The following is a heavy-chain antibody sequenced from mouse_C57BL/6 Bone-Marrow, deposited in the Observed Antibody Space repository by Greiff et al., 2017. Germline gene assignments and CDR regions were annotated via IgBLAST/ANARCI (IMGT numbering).Heavy chain of an antibody. CDR1: GFSLSTFGMG. D-gene: IGHD1-1*01. V-gene: IGHV8-8*01. Sequence: QVTLKESGPGILQPSQTLSLTCSFSGFSLSTFGMGVVWIRPPSGKGLEWLVHIWWDDDKYYNPALKSRLTISKDTSKNQVFLKIANGDTADTATYFCARVYGSSCGFAYWGQGTLVTVSA. CDR2: IWWDDDK. CDR3: ARVYGSSCGFAY. J-gene: IGHJ3*01.